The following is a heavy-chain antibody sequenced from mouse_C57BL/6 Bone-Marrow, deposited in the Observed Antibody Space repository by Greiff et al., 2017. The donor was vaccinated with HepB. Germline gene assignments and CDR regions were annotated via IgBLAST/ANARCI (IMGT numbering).Heavy chain of an antibody. Sequence: EVQRVESGEGLVKPGGSLKLSCAASGFTFSSYAMSWVRQTPEKRLEWVAYISSGGDYIYYADTVKGRFTISRDNARNTLYLQMSSLKSEDTAMYYCTRMTYYDYDGAYFGYWGQGTTLTVSS. CDR3: TRMTYYDYDGAYFGY. V-gene: IGHV5-9-1*02. CDR1: GFTFSSYA. J-gene: IGHJ2*01. CDR2: ISSGGDYI. D-gene: IGHD2-4*01.